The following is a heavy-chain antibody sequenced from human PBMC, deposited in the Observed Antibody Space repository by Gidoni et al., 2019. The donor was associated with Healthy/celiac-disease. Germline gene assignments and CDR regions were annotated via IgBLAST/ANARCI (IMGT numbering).Heavy chain of an antibody. Sequence: QVQLQQWGAGLLKPSETLSLTCAVYGGSFSGYYWSWIRQPPGKGLEWIGEINHSGSTNYNPSLKSRVTISVDTSKNQFSLKLSSVTAADTAVYYCARVFRGYSEEAWFDPWGQGTLVTVSS. CDR3: ARVFRGYSEEAWFDP. CDR2: INHSGST. D-gene: IGHD6-13*01. V-gene: IGHV4-34*01. J-gene: IGHJ5*02. CDR1: GGSFSGYY.